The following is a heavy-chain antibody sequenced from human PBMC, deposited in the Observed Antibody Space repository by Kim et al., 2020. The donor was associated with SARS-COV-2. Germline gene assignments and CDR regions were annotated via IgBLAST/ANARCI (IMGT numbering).Heavy chain of an antibody. D-gene: IGHD2-15*01. CDR3: AKRNCDRGSCPIDS. CDR2: ISDSGVNT. CDR1: GFTFSNFA. Sequence: GGSLRLSCVASGFTFSNFAMNWVRQAPGQGLEWLSAISDSGVNTYHRESVKGRFTISRDNSKNTLYLQMNSLRAEDTAVYYCAKRNCDRGSCPIDSWGQGTLVTVSS. V-gene: IGHV3-23*01. J-gene: IGHJ4*02.